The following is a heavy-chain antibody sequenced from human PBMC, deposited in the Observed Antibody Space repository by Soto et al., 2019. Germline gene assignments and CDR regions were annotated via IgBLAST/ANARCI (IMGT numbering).Heavy chain of an antibody. CDR3: ATLSPYGDYIERNAFDI. CDR2: FDPEDGET. J-gene: IGHJ3*02. Sequence: ASVKVSCKVSGYTLTELSMHWVRQAPGKGLEWMGGFDPEDGETIYAQKFQGRVTMTEDTSTDTAYMELSSLRSEDTAVYYCATLSPYGDYIERNAFDIWGQGTMVTVSS. D-gene: IGHD4-17*01. V-gene: IGHV1-24*01. CDR1: GYTLTELS.